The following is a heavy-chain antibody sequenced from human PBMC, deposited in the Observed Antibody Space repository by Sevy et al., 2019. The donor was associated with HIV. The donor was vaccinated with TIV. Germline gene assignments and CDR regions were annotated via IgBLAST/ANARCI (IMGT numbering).Heavy chain of an antibody. CDR2: ISWDGGST. V-gene: IGHV3-43D*03. D-gene: IGHD3-10*01. CDR1: GFTFDDYA. Sequence: GGSLRLSCAASGFTFDDYAMHWVRQAPGKGLEWVSLISWDGGSTYYADSVKGRFTISRDNSKNSLYLQMNSLRAEDTALYYCAKDREVRGVMDYWGQGTLVTVSS. CDR3: AKDREVRGVMDY. J-gene: IGHJ4*02.